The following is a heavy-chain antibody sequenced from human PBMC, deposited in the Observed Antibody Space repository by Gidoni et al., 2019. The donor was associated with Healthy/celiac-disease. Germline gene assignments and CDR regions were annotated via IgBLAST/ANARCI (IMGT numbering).Heavy chain of an antibody. J-gene: IGHJ6*03. CDR3: AREDGLRFLDKPYYMDV. D-gene: IGHD3-3*01. V-gene: IGHV3-7*01. CDR2: IKQDGSEK. Sequence: EVQLVESGGGLVQPGGSLRLSCAASGFTFSSYWMSWVRQAPGKGLEWVANIKQDGSEKYYVDSVKGRFTISRDNAKNSLYLQMNSLRAEDTAVYYCAREDGLRFLDKPYYMDVWGKGTTVTVSS. CDR1: GFTFSSYW.